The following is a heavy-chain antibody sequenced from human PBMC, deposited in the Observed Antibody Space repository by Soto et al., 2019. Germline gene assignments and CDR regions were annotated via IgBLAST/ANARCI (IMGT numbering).Heavy chain of an antibody. V-gene: IGHV3-48*01. J-gene: IGHJ3*02. CDR1: GFTCSSYS. D-gene: IGHD3-16*02. CDR3: VRDRSIYIWGSYRVYPYDAFDI. Sequence: VGSLRLSCAASGFTCSSYSMNCVRQAPGKGLEWVSYISSSSSTIYYADSVKGRFTISRDNAKNSLYLQMNSLRAEDTAVYYCVRDRSIYIWGSYRVYPYDAFDIWGQGTMVTVSS. CDR2: ISSSSSTI.